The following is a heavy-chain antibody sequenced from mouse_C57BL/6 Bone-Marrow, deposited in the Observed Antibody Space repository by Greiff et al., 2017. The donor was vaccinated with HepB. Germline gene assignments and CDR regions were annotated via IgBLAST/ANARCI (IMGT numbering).Heavy chain of an antibody. CDR2: IWSGGST. J-gene: IGHJ4*01. Sequence: QVQLKESGPGLVQPSQSLSITCTVSGFSLTSYGVHWVRQSPGKGLEWLGVIWSGGSTDYNAAFISRLSISKDNSKSQVFFKMNSLQADDTAIYYCARELLTTGGAMDYWGQGTSVTVSS. V-gene: IGHV2-2*01. CDR1: GFSLTSYG. CDR3: ARELLTTGGAMDY. D-gene: IGHD1-1*01.